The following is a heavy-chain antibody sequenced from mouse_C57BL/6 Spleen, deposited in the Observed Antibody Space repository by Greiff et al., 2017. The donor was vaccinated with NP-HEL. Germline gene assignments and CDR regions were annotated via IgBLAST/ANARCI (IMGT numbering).Heavy chain of an antibody. CDR1: GYAFSSSW. V-gene: IGHV1-82*01. D-gene: IGHD1-1*01. Sequence: QVQLQQSGPELVKPGASVKISCKASGYAFSSSWMNWVKQRPGKGLEWIGRIYPGDGDTNYNGKFKGKATLTADKSSSTAYMQLSSLTSEDSAVYFCAIEAYGSSSYFDYWGQGTTLTVSS. J-gene: IGHJ2*01. CDR3: AIEAYGSSSYFDY. CDR2: IYPGDGDT.